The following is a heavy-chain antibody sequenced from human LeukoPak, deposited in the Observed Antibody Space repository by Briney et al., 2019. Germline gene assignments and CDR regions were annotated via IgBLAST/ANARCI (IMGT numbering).Heavy chain of an antibody. V-gene: IGHV5-51*01. CDR1: GYTFTNYW. CDR2: IYPGDSDT. J-gene: IGHJ4*02. CDR3: ARQVGGSIAAAGFDY. D-gene: IGHD6-13*01. Sequence: GESLKISCKGSGYTFTNYWIGWVRQMPGKGLEWMGIIYPGDSDTRYSPSFQGQVTISADRSISTAYLQWRSLKASDTAMFYCARQVGGSIAAAGFDYWGQGTLVTVSS.